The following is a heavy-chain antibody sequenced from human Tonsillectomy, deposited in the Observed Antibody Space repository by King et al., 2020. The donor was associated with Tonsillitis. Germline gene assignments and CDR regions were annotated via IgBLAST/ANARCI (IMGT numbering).Heavy chain of an antibody. Sequence: VQLVESGGGVVQPGRSLRLSCVASGFTFSRNAMHWVRQAPGKGLEWVAVISYDGSYKYYGDSVKGRFTISRDNSKSTLYLQLNSLRAEETAVYYCARAFYGAGANSGIDYWGQGTLVTVSS. CDR1: GFTFSRNA. CDR3: ARAFYGAGANSGIDY. D-gene: IGHD4-17*01. V-gene: IGHV3-30*04. J-gene: IGHJ4*02. CDR2: ISYDGSYK.